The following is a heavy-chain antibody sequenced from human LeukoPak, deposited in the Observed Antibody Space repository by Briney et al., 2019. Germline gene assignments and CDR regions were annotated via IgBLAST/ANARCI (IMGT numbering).Heavy chain of an antibody. V-gene: IGHV3-30*04. CDR3: ARGARKGDDYGGFFDY. Sequence: GGSLRLSCAASGFTFSSYAMHWVRQAPGKGLEWVAVISYDGSNKYYADSVKGRFTISRGNSKNTLYLQMNSLKTEDTAIYYCARGARKGDDYGGFFDYWGQGTLVTVSS. D-gene: IGHD4-23*01. CDR2: ISYDGSNK. J-gene: IGHJ4*02. CDR1: GFTFSSYA.